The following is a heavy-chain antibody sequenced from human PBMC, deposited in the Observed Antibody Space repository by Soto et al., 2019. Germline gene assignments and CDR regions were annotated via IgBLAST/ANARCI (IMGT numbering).Heavy chain of an antibody. Sequence: QVQLQQWGAGLLKPSETLSLTCAVYGGSFSGYYWSWIRQPPGKGLEWIGEINHSGSTNYNPSLKSRVTISVDTSKNQFSLKLSSVTAADTAVYYCARTSEWLRPAFDIWCQGTMVTVSS. J-gene: IGHJ3*02. CDR1: GGSFSGYY. D-gene: IGHD5-12*01. CDR2: INHSGST. V-gene: IGHV4-34*01. CDR3: ARTSEWLRPAFDI.